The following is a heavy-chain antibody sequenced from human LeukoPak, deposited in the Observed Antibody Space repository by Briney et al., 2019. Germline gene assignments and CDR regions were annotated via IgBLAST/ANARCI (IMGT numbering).Heavy chain of an antibody. CDR3: ARGAPIIRFYYYYMDV. Sequence: ASVKVSCKASGYTFTSYDINWVRQATGQGLEWMGWMNPNSGNTGYAQKFQGRVTITRNTSISTAYMELSSLRSEDTAVYYCARGAPIIRFYYYYMDVWGKGTMVTVSS. V-gene: IGHV1-8*03. J-gene: IGHJ6*03. CDR2: MNPNSGNT. CDR1: GYTFTSYD. D-gene: IGHD3-3*01.